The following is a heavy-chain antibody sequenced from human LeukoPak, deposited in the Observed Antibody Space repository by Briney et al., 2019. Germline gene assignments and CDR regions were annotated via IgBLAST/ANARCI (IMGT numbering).Heavy chain of an antibody. CDR1: GYSFSNYW. D-gene: IGHD4-23*01. J-gene: IGHJ4*02. V-gene: IGHV5-51*01. Sequence: HGESLKISCMGSGYSFSNYWIGWVRQMPGKGLEWMGIIYPDESNIRYSPSFRGQVTISVDKSISTAYLQWSSLKASDTAIYYCARHEGGGSYIDYWGQGTLVTVSS. CDR2: IYPDESNI. CDR3: ARHEGGGSYIDY.